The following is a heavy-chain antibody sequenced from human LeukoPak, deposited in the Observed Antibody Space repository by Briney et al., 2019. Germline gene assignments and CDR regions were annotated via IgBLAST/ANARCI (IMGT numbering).Heavy chain of an antibody. CDR3: AKDLRRDHPGLDP. V-gene: IGHV1-46*01. D-gene: IGHD1-14*01. J-gene: IGHJ5*02. Sequence: ASVKVSCKASGYSFTSYYTHWVRQAPGQGLESMGIINPGGGSTSYAQKFQDRVTMTRDTSTSTVYMELNSLRSEDTAVYYCAKDLRRDHPGLDPWGQGTLVIVSS. CDR2: INPGGGST. CDR1: GYSFTSYY.